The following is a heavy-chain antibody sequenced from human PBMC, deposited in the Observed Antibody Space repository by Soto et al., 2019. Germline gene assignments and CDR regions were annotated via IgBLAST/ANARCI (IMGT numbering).Heavy chain of an antibody. CDR3: GRVVEGDTRHTDFDS. D-gene: IGHD2-15*01. J-gene: IGHJ5*01. V-gene: IGHV4-39*01. CDR2: MYYSGGA. CDR1: GVSIHNSHSF. Sequence: SETLSLTCAVSGVSIHNSHSFWGWIRQPPGKGLEFIGSMYYSGGANYNPSLRSRVTISLDTSKNQFSLTVNPVTAADTAIYYCGRVVEGDTRHTDFDSWGQGTLVTVSS.